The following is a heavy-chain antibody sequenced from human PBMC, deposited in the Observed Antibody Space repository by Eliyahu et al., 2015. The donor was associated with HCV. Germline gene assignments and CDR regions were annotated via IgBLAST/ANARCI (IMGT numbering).Heavy chain of an antibody. CDR2: VLPVFNAP. V-gene: IGHV1-69*01. Sequence: QVQLVQSGAEVKKPGSSVKVSCKASGGTFSSYTFSWVRQAPGQGLGLMGGVLPVFNAPNYAQKFEGRVSITADESTSTAYMELSSLRSEDSAVYYCASSPVLEWSHSGAFDVWGQGTVVTVSS. D-gene: IGHD3-3*01. CDR3: ASSPVLEWSHSGAFDV. CDR1: GGTFSSYT. J-gene: IGHJ3*01.